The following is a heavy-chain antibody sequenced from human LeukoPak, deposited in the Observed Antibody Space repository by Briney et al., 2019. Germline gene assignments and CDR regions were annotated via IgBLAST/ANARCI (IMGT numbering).Heavy chain of an antibody. J-gene: IGHJ4*02. V-gene: IGHV4-34*01. D-gene: IGHD3-10*01. CDR1: GGSFSGHY. CDR3: ARLYGSGRRSYYYGTILDY. Sequence: SETLSLTCAVYGGSFSGHYWSWIRQPPGKGLEWIGEINHSGSTNYNPSLKSRVTISVDTSKNQFSLKLSSVTAADTAVYYCARLYGSGRRSYYYGTILDYWGQGTLVTVSS. CDR2: INHSGST.